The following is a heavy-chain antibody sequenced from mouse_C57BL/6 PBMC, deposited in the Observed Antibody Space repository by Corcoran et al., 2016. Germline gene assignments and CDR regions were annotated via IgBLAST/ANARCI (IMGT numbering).Heavy chain of an antibody. J-gene: IGHJ2*01. D-gene: IGHD2-5*01. V-gene: IGHV1-26*01. Sequence: EVQLQQSGPELVKPGASVKISCKASGYTFTDYYMNWVKQSHGKSLEWIGDINPNNGGTSYNQKFKGKATLTVDKSSSTAYMELRSLTSEDSAVYYCARRRIYYSNYFDYWGQGTTLTVSS. CDR3: ARRRIYYSNYFDY. CDR2: INPNNGGT. CDR1: GYTFTDYY.